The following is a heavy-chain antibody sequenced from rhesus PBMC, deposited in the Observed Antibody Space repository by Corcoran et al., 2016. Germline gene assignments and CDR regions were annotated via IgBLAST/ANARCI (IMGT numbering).Heavy chain of an antibody. CDR3: ARWVNTSTVHFDY. V-gene: IGHV4-165*02. Sequence: VQLQESGPEVGKPSETLSLTCAVSCGSIGGYYCNWFRPPPGQGLEWVGYIDGSSGSTYYNPSLKSRVTISTDTSKNQFSLKLSSVTAADTAVYYCARWVNTSTVHFDYWGQGVLVTVSS. CDR1: CGSIGGYY. J-gene: IGHJ4*01. D-gene: IGHD5-12*01. CDR2: IDGSSGST.